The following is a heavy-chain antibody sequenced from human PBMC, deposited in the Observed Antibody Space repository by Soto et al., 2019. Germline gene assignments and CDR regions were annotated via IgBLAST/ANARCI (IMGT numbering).Heavy chain of an antibody. V-gene: IGHV3-33*01. CDR3: ARIQLDTIMALDY. CDR1: GFTFDAYG. D-gene: IGHD1-1*01. CDR2: VWSNGNLK. Sequence: QVQLVESGGGVVQPGGSLRLSCAASGFTFDAYGFHWVRQAPGKGLEWVAVVWSNGNLKYYADSVKGRFTISRDSSKSALNLQMNSLRADDAAGYYCARIQLDTIMALDYWGQGTLVTVSS. J-gene: IGHJ4*02.